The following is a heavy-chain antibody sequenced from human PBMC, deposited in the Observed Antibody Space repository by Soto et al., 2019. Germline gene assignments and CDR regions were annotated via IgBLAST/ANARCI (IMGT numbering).Heavy chain of an antibody. D-gene: IGHD2-15*01. J-gene: IGHJ4*02. V-gene: IGHV4-31*03. CDR3: ARTKCSGGSCYSWSLDY. CDR2: RYYSEST. CDR1: GGSITTGGYY. Sequence: LSLTCTVSGGSITTGGYYWSWIRQLPGKGLEWIGHRYYSESTYYNPSLKSRVSISLDTSKNQFSLKLSFVTAADTAMYYCARTKCSGGSCYSWSLDYWGQGTPVTVSS.